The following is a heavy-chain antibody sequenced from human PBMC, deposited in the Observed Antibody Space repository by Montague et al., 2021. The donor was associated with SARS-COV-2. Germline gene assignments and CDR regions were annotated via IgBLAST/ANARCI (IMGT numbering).Heavy chain of an antibody. V-gene: IGHV4-59*01. J-gene: IGHJ6*02. CDR2: IFHSGRT. CDR3: ARGGYYDNTGYYSDYYYNMDV. CDR1: GGSIDSFY. D-gene: IGHD3-22*01. Sequence: SGTLSLTCTVSGGSIDSFYWSWIRRPPGKGLEWIGCIFHSGRTYYNPSLKSRVSMSVDTSRNQVSLRLSSLTAADTAVYYCARGGYYDNTGYYSDYYYNMDVWGQGTTVTVSS.